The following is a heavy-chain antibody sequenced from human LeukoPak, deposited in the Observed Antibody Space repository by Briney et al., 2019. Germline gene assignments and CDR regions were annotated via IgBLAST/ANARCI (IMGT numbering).Heavy chain of an antibody. CDR1: GYSFTSYW. CDR3: ARSPSVVDAFDI. V-gene: IGHV5-10-1*01. J-gene: IGHJ3*02. CDR2: IDPTDSYT. Sequence: GESLKISCKGSGYSFTSYWINWVRQMPGKGLEWVGRIDPTDSYTNYSPSFQGHVTISTDKSISTAYLQWRSLKASDAAMHYCARSPSVVDAFDIWGQGTMVTVSS. D-gene: IGHD2-15*01.